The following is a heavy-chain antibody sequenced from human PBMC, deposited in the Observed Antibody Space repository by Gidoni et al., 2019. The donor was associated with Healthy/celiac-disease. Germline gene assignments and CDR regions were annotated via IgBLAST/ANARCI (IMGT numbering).Heavy chain of an antibody. CDR1: GFTFSSYA. CDR2: ISYDGSNK. J-gene: IGHJ4*02. Sequence: QVQLVESGGGVVQPGRSLRLSCAASGFTFSSYAMHWVRQAPGKGLEWVAVISYDGSNKYYADSVKGRFTISRDNSKNTLYLQINSLRAEDTAVYYCARDGAGRFPDYWGQGTLVTVSS. CDR3: ARDGAGRFPDY. V-gene: IGHV3-30-3*01. D-gene: IGHD1-26*01.